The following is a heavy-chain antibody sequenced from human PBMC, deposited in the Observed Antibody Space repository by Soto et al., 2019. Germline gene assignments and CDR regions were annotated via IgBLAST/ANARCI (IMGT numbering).Heavy chain of an antibody. CDR3: ARDKRISIFGVVIEGDPTDYYGMDV. V-gene: IGHV4-4*02. CDR2: IYYSEST. Sequence: PSETLSLTCVVSGDSITSSNWWTWVRRAPGKGLEWIGEIYYSESTNYNPSLKTRVTISVDTSKNQFSLKLNSVTAADTAVYYCARDKRISIFGVVIEGDPTDYYGMDVWGQGTTVTVSS. CDR1: GDSITSSNW. D-gene: IGHD3-3*01. J-gene: IGHJ6*02.